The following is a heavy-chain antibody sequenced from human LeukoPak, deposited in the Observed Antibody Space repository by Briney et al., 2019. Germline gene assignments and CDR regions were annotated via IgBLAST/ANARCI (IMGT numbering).Heavy chain of an antibody. CDR1: GGSISSYY. CDR2: IYYSGST. CDR3: ARGQYDFWSGPYGMDV. J-gene: IGHJ6*02. D-gene: IGHD3-3*01. V-gene: IGHV4-59*12. Sequence: SETLSLTCTVSGGSISSYYWSWVRQPPGKGLEWIGYIYYSGSTNYNPSLKSRVTTSVDTSKNQFSLKLSSVTAADTAVYYCARGQYDFWSGPYGMDVWGQGTTVTVSS.